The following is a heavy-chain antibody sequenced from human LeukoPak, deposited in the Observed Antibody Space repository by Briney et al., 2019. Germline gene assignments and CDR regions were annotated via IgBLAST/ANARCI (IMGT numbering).Heavy chain of an antibody. V-gene: IGHV4-31*03. D-gene: IGHD3-22*01. J-gene: IGHJ4*02. CDR1: GGSISSGGYY. Sequence: PSQTLSLTCTVSGGSISSGGYYWSWIRQHPGKGLEWIGYIYYSGSTYYNPSLKSRVTISVDTPKYQFSLKLSSVTAADTAVYYCARDSYDSSGSYFDYWGQGTLVTVSS. CDR2: IYYSGST. CDR3: ARDSYDSSGSYFDY.